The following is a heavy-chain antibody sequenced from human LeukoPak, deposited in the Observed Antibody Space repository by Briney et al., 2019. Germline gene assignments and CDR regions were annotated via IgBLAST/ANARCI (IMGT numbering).Heavy chain of an antibody. D-gene: IGHD2-15*01. CDR3: ARRGYCSSSSCKLYGMDV. J-gene: IGHJ6*02. Sequence: GESLKISCKGSGYSFTSYWIGWVRQMPGKGLEWMGIIYPGDSDTRYSPSFQGQVTISADKSISPAYLQWSSLKASDTAMYYCARRGYCSSSSCKLYGMDVWGQGTTVTVSS. V-gene: IGHV5-51*01. CDR2: IYPGDSDT. CDR1: GYSFTSYW.